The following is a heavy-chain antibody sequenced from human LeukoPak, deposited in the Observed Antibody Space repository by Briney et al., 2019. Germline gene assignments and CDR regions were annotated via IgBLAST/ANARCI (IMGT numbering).Heavy chain of an antibody. CDR2: ISGSGGST. J-gene: IGHJ5*02. CDR3: AKEGDILTGYPRNWFDP. D-gene: IGHD3-9*01. CDR1: GCTFSSYA. V-gene: IGHV3-23*01. Sequence: PGGSLRLSCAASGCTFSSYAMSWVRQAPGKGLEWVSAISGSGGSTYYADSVKGRFTISRDNSKNTLYLQMNSLRAEDTAVYYCAKEGDILTGYPRNWFDPWGQGTLVTVSS.